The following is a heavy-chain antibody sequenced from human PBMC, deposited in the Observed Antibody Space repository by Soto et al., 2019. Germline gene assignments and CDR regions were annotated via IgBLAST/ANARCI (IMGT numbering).Heavy chain of an antibody. V-gene: IGHV4-34*01. J-gene: IGHJ5*02. CDR3: ARGLRPEPPRDNWFDP. CDR1: GGSFSGYY. CDR2: INHSGST. Sequence: SETLSLTCAVYGGSFSGYYWSWIRQPPGKGLEWIGEINHSGSTNYNPSLKSRVTISVDTSKNQFSLKLSSVTAADTAVYYCARGLRPEPPRDNWFDPWGQRTLVTVSS. D-gene: IGHD6-6*01.